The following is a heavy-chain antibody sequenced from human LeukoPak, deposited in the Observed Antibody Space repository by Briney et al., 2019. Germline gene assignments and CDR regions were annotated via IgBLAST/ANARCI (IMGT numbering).Heavy chain of an antibody. CDR3: ARSPLEATYGDYEGSWFDP. CDR1: GGSINSGGYY. D-gene: IGHD4-17*01. V-gene: IGHV4-31*03. Sequence: SETLSLTCTVSGGSINSGGYYWSWIRQHPGKGLEWIGYIYYSGSTYYNPSLKSRVTISVDTSKNQFSLKLSSVTAADTAVYYCARSPLEATYGDYEGSWFDPWGQGTLVTVSS. CDR2: IYYSGST. J-gene: IGHJ5*02.